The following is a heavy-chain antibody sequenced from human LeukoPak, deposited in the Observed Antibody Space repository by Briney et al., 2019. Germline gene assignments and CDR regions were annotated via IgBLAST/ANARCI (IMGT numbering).Heavy chain of an antibody. V-gene: IGHV3-11*01. CDR1: GFTFSDHY. D-gene: IGHD3-3*01. Sequence: GGSLRLSCAASGFTFSDHYVSWIRQAPGKGLEWVSYISGSGTTIYYADSVKGRFTISRDNAKNSLYLQMNSLRAEDTAVYYCARWHAIFNFDLWGRGTLVPVSS. J-gene: IGHJ2*01. CDR2: ISGSGTTI. CDR3: ARWHAIFNFDL.